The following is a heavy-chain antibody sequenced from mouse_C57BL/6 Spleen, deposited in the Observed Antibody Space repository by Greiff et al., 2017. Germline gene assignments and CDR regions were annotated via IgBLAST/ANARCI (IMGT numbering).Heavy chain of an antibody. CDR1: GYAFSSSW. V-gene: IGHV1-82*01. D-gene: IGHD2-1*01. CDR2: IYPGDGDT. J-gene: IGHJ2*01. CDR3: ARWGEIYYGNYDDLDY. Sequence: QVQLQQSGPELVKPGASVKISCKASGYAFSSSWMNWVKQRPGKGLEWIGRIYPGDGDTNYNGKFKGKATLTADKSSSTAYMQLSSLTSEDSAVYFCARWGEIYYGNYDDLDYWGQGTTLTVSS.